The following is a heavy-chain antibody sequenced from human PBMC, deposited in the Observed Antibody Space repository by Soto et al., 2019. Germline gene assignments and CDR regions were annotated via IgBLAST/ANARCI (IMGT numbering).Heavy chain of an antibody. CDR2: INHSGST. CDR1: GGSLSDYY. CDR3: ARGGLDTLIRGNYNWFDP. V-gene: IGHV4-34*01. J-gene: IGHJ5*02. D-gene: IGHD3-10*01. Sequence: QVQLQQWGAGLLKPSETLSLTCAVYGGSLSDYYWTWFRQPPGKGLELIAEINHSGSTNYNPSLKSRVTISVDTSKNQFSLNLRSVTAADTAVYYCARGGLDTLIRGNYNWFDPWGQGTLVTVSS.